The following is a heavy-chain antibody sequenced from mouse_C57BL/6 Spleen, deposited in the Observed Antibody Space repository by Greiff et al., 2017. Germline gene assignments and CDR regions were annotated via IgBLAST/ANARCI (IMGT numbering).Heavy chain of an antibody. V-gene: IGHV1-81*01. CDR3: ARDSSYPWFAY. CDR2: IYPRSGNT. Sequence: VQLQQSGAELARPGASVKLSCKASGYTFTSYGISWVKQRTGQGLEWIGEIYPRSGNTYYNEKFKGKATLTADKSSSTAYMELRSLTSEDASVYFCARDSSYPWFAYWGQGTLVTVSA. J-gene: IGHJ3*01. CDR1: GYTFTSYG. D-gene: IGHD1-1*01.